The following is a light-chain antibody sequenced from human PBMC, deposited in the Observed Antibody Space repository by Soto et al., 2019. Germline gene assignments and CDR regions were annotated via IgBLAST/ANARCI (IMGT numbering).Light chain of an antibody. CDR1: GSDVGGYNY. V-gene: IGLV2-8*01. CDR3: SSYAGYIYAV. J-gene: IGLJ7*01. CDR2: EVT. Sequence: QSALTQPPSASGSPGQSVTISCTGTGSDVGGYNYVSWYQQHPGKAPKLIIYEVTERPSGVPDRFSGSKSANTASLTVSGLQAEDEAEYYCSSYAGYIYAVFGGGTQLTVL.